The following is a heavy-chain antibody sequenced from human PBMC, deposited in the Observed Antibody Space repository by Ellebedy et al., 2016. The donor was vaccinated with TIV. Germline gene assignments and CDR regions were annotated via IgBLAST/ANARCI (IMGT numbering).Heavy chain of an antibody. J-gene: IGHJ4*01. CDR2: VYYSGTT. CDR3: ARGYYNSGHYFSPGE. D-gene: IGHD3-3*01. CDR1: GSTFSSYW. V-gene: IGHV4-4*02. Sequence: MPGGSLRLSCADSGSTFSSYWMTWVRQPPGKGLEWIGTVYYSGTTQYNPSPKSRVTISVDTSRAQFSLKMTSVTAADTAVYYCARGYYNSGHYFSPGEWGRGTLVTVSS.